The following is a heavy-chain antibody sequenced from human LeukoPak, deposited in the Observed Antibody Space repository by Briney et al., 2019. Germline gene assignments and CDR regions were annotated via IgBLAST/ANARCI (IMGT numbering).Heavy chain of an antibody. D-gene: IGHD3-22*01. Sequence: ASVKVSCKASGYTFTGYYMHWVRQAPGQGHEWMGWINPNSGGTNYAQKFQGRVTMTRDTSISPAYMELSRLRSDDTAVYYCARVYQHYYDSSGYDKWFDPWGQGTLVTVSS. CDR2: INPNSGGT. V-gene: IGHV1-2*02. CDR1: GYTFTGYY. CDR3: ARVYQHYYDSSGYDKWFDP. J-gene: IGHJ5*02.